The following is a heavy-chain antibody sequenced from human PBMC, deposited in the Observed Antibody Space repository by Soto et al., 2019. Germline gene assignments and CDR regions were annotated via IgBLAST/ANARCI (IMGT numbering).Heavy chain of an antibody. J-gene: IGHJ4*02. CDR3: ARDSLVVTGWFDC. CDR2: IKQDGSEK. D-gene: IGHD2-8*02. Sequence: PGRSSRLSCAASGFTFSSYWMSWVRQAPGKGLEWVANIKQDGSEKYYVDSVKGRFTISRDNAKNSLYLQMNSLRAEDTAVYYCARDSLVVTGWFDCWGQGTLVTASS. CDR1: GFTFSSYW. V-gene: IGHV3-7*01.